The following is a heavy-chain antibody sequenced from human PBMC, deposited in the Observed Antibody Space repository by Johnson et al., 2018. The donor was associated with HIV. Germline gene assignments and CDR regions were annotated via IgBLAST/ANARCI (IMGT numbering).Heavy chain of an antibody. J-gene: IGHJ3*02. D-gene: IGHD1-26*01. CDR2: ISGSGGST. Sequence: VQLVESGGGVVQPGGSLRLSCAASGFTFSSYAMSWVRQAPGKGLEWVSGISGSGGSTNYADSVKGRFTISRDNSKNTLYLQMNSLRAEDTAVYYCAKDLVWERLGGVPKAFDIWGQGTMVTVSS. CDR3: AKDLVWERLGGVPKAFDI. CDR1: GFTFSSYA. V-gene: IGHV3-23*04.